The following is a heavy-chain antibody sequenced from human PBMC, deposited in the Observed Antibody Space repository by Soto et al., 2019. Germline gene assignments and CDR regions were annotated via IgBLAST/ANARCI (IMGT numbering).Heavy chain of an antibody. J-gene: IGHJ6*02. CDR1: GYSISSGYY. Sequence: SETLSLTCAVSGYSISSGYYWGWIRRPPGKGLEWIGSIYRSGSTYYNPSLKSRVTISVDTSKNQFSLKLSSVTAADTAVYYCARELGDYYYYYGMDVWGQGTTVTVSS. CDR2: IYRSGST. CDR3: ARELGDYYYYYGMDV. D-gene: IGHD7-27*01. V-gene: IGHV4-38-2*01.